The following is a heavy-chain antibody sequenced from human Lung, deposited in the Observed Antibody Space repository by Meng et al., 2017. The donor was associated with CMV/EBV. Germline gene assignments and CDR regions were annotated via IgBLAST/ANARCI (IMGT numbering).Heavy chain of an antibody. V-gene: IGHV4-4*02. CDR1: GVSISSNKW. D-gene: IGHD3-10*02. Sequence: SETLSLXCAVSGVSISSNKWWTWVRQPPGKGLEWIGEIYDSGGTNYNPSLKSRVIISIDRSRSQFSLELTSVTAADTALYYCARHKGVQGHVVDIWGQGTMVTVSS. J-gene: IGHJ3*02. CDR2: IYDSGGT. CDR3: ARHKGVQGHVVDI.